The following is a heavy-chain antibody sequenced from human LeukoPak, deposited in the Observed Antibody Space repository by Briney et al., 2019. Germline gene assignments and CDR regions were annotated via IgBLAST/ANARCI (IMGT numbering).Heavy chain of an antibody. CDR2: IWYDGSNK. Sequence: PGGSLRLSCAASGFTFSSYGMHWVRQAPGKGLEWVAVIWYDGSNKYYADSVKGRFTISRDNSKNTLYLQMYSLRAEDTAVYYCARDRGCSGGSCYSSYYYYGMDVWGQGTTVTVSS. CDR1: GFTFSSYG. J-gene: IGHJ6*02. D-gene: IGHD2-15*01. CDR3: ARDRGCSGGSCYSSYYYYGMDV. V-gene: IGHV3-33*01.